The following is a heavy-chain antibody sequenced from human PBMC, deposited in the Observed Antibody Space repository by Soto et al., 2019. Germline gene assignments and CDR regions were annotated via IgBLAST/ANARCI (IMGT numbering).Heavy chain of an antibody. V-gene: IGHV4-59*01. CDR3: ARVPSTFNGNWIDP. CDR1: GDSISNYY. D-gene: IGHD2-2*01. CDR2: IFYTGNT. Sequence: PSETLSLTCTISGDSISNYYWSWIRQSPGKGLEWIGYIFYTGNTNYNPSLTSRVTISSDMSKNQFSLKLTSVTAADTAVYYCARVPSTFNGNWIDPWGQGTLVTVSS. J-gene: IGHJ5*02.